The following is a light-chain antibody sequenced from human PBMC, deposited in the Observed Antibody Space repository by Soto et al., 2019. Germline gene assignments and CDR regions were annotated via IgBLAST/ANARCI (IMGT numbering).Light chain of an antibody. CDR3: QTWGTGIRV. J-gene: IGLJ3*02. V-gene: IGLV4-69*01. Sequence: QPVLPQSPSASASLGASVKLPCTLSSGHSSYAIAWHQQQPEKGPRYLMKLNSDGSHSKGDGIPDRFSGSSSGAERYLTIASHQSKDEADYYCQTWGTGIRVFGGGTKRTVL. CDR1: SGHSSYA. CDR2: LNSDGSH.